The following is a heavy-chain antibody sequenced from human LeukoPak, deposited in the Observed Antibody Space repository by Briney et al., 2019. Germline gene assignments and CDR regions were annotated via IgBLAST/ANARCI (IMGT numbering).Heavy chain of an antibody. CDR2: IIPIFGTA. V-gene: IGHV1-69*13. CDR1: GGTFSSYA. J-gene: IGHJ4*02. D-gene: IGHD2-15*01. CDR3: ARCPTSGGRCYEFDY. Sequence: SVKVSCKASGGTFSSYAISWVRQAPGQGLEWMGGIIPIFGTANYAQKFQGRVTITADESTSTAYMELSSLRSEDTAVYYCARCPTSGGRCYEFDYWGQGTLVTVSS.